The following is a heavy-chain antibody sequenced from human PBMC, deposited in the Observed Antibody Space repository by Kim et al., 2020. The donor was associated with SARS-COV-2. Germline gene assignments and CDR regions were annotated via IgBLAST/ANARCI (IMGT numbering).Heavy chain of an antibody. CDR2: INPNSGGT. Sequence: ASVKVSRKASGYTFTGYYMHWVRQAPGQGLEWMGRINPNSGGTNYAQKFQGRVTMTRDTSISTAYMELSRLRSDDTAVYYCARATWGSGRGGYYMDVWGKGTTVTVSS. D-gene: IGHD6-19*01. CDR3: ARATWGSGRGGYYMDV. V-gene: IGHV1-2*06. J-gene: IGHJ6*03. CDR1: GYTFTGYY.